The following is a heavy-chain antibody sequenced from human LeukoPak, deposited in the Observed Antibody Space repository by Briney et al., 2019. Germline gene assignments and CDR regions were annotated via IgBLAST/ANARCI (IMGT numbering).Heavy chain of an antibody. CDR3: ARDDYSGSYRPFDY. D-gene: IGHD1-26*01. J-gene: IGHJ4*02. CDR1: GYTFTGYF. CDR2: INPNSGGT. V-gene: IGHV1-2*02. Sequence: GASVKVSCKASGYTFTGYFLHWVRQAPGQGLEWLGWINPNSGGTTYAQNFQGRVTMTSDTSISTAYMELSRLASGDTAVYYCARDDYSGSYRPFDYWAQGTLVTVSS.